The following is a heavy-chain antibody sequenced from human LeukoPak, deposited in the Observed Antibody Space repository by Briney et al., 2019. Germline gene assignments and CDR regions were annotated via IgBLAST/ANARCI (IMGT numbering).Heavy chain of an antibody. D-gene: IGHD3-16*01. V-gene: IGHV3-53*01. Sequence: GGSLRLSCAASGFTVSGTHMSWVRQAPGKGLEWVSAMYTGGTTYYADSVTGRFTVSRDTSRSTLFLHMNNLGAEDTAVYYCAKDEATSGGGLASWGQGTLVIVSS. CDR3: AKDEATSGGGLAS. CDR2: MYTGGTT. J-gene: IGHJ5*01. CDR1: GFTVSGTH.